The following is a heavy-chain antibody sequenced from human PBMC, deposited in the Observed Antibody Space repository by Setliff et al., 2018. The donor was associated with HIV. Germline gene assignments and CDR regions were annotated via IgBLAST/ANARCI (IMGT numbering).Heavy chain of an antibody. CDR1: GYTFTGNY. Sequence: ASVKVSCKASGYTFTGNYIHWVRQAPGQGLEWMGRIIPILGIANYAQKFQGRVTITAGKSTSTAYMELSSLRSEDTAVYYCARGVRPSYGSGSYYWYFDLWGRGTLVTVSS. V-gene: IGHV1-69*04. D-gene: IGHD3-10*01. CDR3: ARGVRPSYGSGSYYWYFDL. CDR2: IIPILGIA. J-gene: IGHJ2*01.